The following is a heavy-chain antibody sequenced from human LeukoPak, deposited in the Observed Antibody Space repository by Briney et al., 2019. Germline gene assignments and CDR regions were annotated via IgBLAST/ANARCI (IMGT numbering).Heavy chain of an antibody. J-gene: IGHJ3*02. V-gene: IGHV3-23*01. D-gene: IGHD1-26*01. CDR2: ISGSGGST. CDR1: GFTFSSYA. Sequence: GGSLRLSCVASGFTFSSYAMSWVRQAPGKGLEWVSAISGSGGSTYYADSVKGRFTISRDNSKNTLYLQMNSLRAEDTAVYYCAREIGATGSFDIWGQGTMVTVSS. CDR3: AREIGATGSFDI.